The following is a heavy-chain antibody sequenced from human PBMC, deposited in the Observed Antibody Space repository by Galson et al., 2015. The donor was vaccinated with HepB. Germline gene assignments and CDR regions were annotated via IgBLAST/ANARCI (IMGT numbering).Heavy chain of an antibody. CDR3: ARAENCGGAECWLVDS. J-gene: IGHJ5*01. D-gene: IGHD2-21*01. V-gene: IGHV3-30*04. CDR2: ISSDGSKN. Sequence: SLRLSCAASGFTFRTYTFHWFRQAPGKGLEWVALISSDGSKNNYADSARGRFTISRDNSWNTVYLQMSRLRPEDTAVYYCARAENCGGAECWLVDSWGLGTLVTVSS. CDR1: GFTFRTYT.